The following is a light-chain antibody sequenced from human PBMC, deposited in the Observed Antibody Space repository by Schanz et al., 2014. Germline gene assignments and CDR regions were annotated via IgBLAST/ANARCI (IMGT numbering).Light chain of an antibody. Sequence: QSALTQPRSVSGSPGQSVTISCTGTSSDVGGYNYVSWYQQHPGKAPKLIICDVSERPSGVPDRFSGSKSGSTASMTISGRQAEDEAEYYCAAWDDSLNGHWVFGGGTKLTVL. CDR3: AAWDDSLNGHWV. CDR1: SSDVGGYNY. CDR2: DVS. J-gene: IGLJ3*02. V-gene: IGLV2-11*01.